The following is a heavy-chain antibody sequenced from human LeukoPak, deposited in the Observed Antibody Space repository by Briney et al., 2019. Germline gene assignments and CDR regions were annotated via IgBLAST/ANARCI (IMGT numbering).Heavy chain of an antibody. CDR3: AKDLSGTYYVGY. CDR1: GFTLNDYF. Sequence: PGGSLRLSCAASGFTLNDYFMDWVRHAPGKGLEWVGRIRNTANSYTTDYDASVKGRFTISRDDSKTSVYLQMNSLETEDTAVYHCAKDLSGTYYVGYWGQGTLVAVSS. CDR2: IRNTANSYTT. D-gene: IGHD1-26*01. V-gene: IGHV3-72*01. J-gene: IGHJ4*02.